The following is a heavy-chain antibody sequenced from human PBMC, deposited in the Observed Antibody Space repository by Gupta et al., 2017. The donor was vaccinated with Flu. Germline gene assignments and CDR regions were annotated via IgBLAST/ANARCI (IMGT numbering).Heavy chain of an antibody. CDR2: ISYDGSKK. V-gene: IGHV3-30*18. CDR1: GFTFNSYG. D-gene: IGHD1-26*01. Sequence: QVHLVESGGGVVQPGRPLRLSCAASGFTFNSYGMHWVRQAPGKGLEWVAVISYDGSKKYYGDSVKGRFTISRDKSKNTLYLQMNSLRAEDTAVYYCANSFGIVGATSGYYGMDAWGQGTTVTVSS. CDR3: ANSFGIVGATSGYYGMDA. J-gene: IGHJ6*02.